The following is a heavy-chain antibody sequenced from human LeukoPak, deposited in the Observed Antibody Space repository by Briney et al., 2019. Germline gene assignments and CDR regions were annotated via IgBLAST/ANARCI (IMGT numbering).Heavy chain of an antibody. V-gene: IGHV3-23*01. J-gene: IGHJ3*02. CDR2: ISGSGGST. Sequence: GGSLRLSCAASGFTFSSYAMSWVRRAPGKGLEWVSAISGSGGSTYYADSVKGRFTISRDNAKNSLYLQMNSLRAEDTAVYYCARGGSGWHAGAFDIWGQGTMVTVSS. CDR3: ARGGSGWHAGAFDI. D-gene: IGHD6-19*01. CDR1: GFTFSSYA.